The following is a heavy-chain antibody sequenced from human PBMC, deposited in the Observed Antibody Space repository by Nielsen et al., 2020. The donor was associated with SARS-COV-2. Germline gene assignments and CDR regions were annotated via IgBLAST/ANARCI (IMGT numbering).Heavy chain of an antibody. CDR1: GFTFSTYY. CDR2: IKNDGSDE. CDR3: ARDGRSGWWNDY. Sequence: GESLKISCVASGFTFSTYYMHWVRQAPGRGLEWVAFIKNDGSDELYGDSVEGRFTISRDNSKNTLYLQMNSLRPEDTAVYYCARDGRSGWWNDYWGQGTLVTVSS. J-gene: IGHJ4*02. V-gene: IGHV3-30*02. D-gene: IGHD6-19*01.